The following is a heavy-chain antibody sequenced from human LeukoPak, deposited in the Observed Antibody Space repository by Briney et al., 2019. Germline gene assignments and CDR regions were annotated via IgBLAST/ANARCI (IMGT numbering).Heavy chain of an antibody. J-gene: IGHJ4*02. CDR2: INWNGGST. CDR1: GFTFDDYG. V-gene: IGHV3-20*04. CDR3: ARVHYYDSSGYYSPLDY. Sequence: GGSLRLSCAASGFTFDDYGMSWVRQAPGKGLEWVSGINWNGGSTGYADSVKGRFTISRDNAKNSLYLQMNSLRAEDTALYYCARVHYYDSSGYYSPLDYWGQGTLVTVSS. D-gene: IGHD3-22*01.